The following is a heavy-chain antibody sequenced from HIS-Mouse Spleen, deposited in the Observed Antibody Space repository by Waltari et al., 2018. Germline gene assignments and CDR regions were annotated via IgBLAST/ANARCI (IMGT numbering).Heavy chain of an antibody. CDR1: GYTFTSYG. CDR3: ARVFRIAAAGSWWYFDL. CDR2: ISAYNGNT. Sequence: QVQLVQSGAEVKKPGASVKVSCKASGYTFTSYGLSWVRQAPVQGLEWMGWISAYNGNTNYAQKLQGRVTMTTDTSTSTAYMELRSLRSDDTAVYYCARVFRIAAAGSWWYFDLWGRGTLVTVSS. V-gene: IGHV1-18*01. D-gene: IGHD6-13*01. J-gene: IGHJ2*01.